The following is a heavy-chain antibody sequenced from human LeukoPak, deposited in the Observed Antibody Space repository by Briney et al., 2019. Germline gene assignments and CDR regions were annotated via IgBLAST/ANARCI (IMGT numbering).Heavy chain of an antibody. J-gene: IGHJ4*02. Sequence: SETLSLTCTVSGGSISSGDYYWSWIRQPPGKGLEWIGEINHSGSTNYNPSLKSRVTVSVDTSKNQFSLKLSSVTAADTAVYYCARGPYGDYVGYWGQGTLVTVSS. CDR3: ARGPYGDYVGY. D-gene: IGHD4-17*01. CDR2: INHSGST. CDR1: GGSISSGDYY. V-gene: IGHV4-39*07.